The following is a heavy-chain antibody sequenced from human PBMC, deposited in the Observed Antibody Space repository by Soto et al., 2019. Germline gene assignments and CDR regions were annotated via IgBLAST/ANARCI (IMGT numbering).Heavy chain of an antibody. D-gene: IGHD2-2*01. CDR2: ISYDGSNK. CDR3: AKGTPGGYYYGMDV. Sequence: GGSLRLSCAASGFTFSSYGMHWVRQAPGKGLEWVAVISYDGSNKYYADSVKDRFTISRDNSKNTLYLQMNSLRAEDTAVYYCAKGTPGGYYYGMDVWGQGTTVTVSS. J-gene: IGHJ6*02. V-gene: IGHV3-30*18. CDR1: GFTFSSYG.